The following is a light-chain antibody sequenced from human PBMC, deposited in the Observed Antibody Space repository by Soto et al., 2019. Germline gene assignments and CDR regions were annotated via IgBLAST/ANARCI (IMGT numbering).Light chain of an antibody. CDR3: QQYHSWT. V-gene: IGKV1-39*01. Sequence: DIQMTQSPSSLSASVGDRVTITCRASQSISSYLNWYQQKPGKAPKLLIYAASSLQSGVPSRFSGSGSGTEFTLTISSLQPDDFATYYCQQYHSWTFGQGTKVDIK. CDR1: QSISSY. CDR2: AAS. J-gene: IGKJ1*01.